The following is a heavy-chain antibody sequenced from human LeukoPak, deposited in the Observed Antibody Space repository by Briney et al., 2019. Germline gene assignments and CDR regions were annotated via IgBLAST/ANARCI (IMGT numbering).Heavy chain of an antibody. D-gene: IGHD6-13*01. CDR2: ISGSGGST. Sequence: GGSLRLSCAASGFTFSSYAMSWVRQAPGKGLEWVSAISGSGGSTYYADSVKGRFTISRDNSKNTLYLQMNSLRADDTAVYYCARDYSSRWWYNWFDPWGQGTLVTVSS. CDR1: GFTFSSYA. J-gene: IGHJ5*02. CDR3: ARDYSSRWWYNWFDP. V-gene: IGHV3-23*01.